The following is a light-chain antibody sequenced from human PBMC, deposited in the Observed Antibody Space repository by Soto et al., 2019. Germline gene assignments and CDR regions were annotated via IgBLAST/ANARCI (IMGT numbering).Light chain of an antibody. V-gene: IGKV1-5*01. CDR2: DAS. CDR1: QSITTW. J-gene: IGKJ1*01. CDR3: QQLNTYPWT. Sequence: DIQITQSPSTVSAYVGDSVTITCRASQSITTWLAWYQQRPGKAPKLLIYDASSLESGVPSRFSSSGSGTEFTLTISSLQPDDFATYYCQQLNTYPWTFGQGTKVDIK.